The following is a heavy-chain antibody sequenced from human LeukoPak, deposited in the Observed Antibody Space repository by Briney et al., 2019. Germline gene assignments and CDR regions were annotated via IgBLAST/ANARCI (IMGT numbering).Heavy chain of an antibody. J-gene: IGHJ4*02. D-gene: IGHD4-17*01. V-gene: IGHV4-39*01. CDR2: IYYRGST. CDR3: ARYRAYGAYLRSFDF. Sequence: PSETLSLTCTVSGDSISNTNYYWGWIRQPPGKGLEWIGSIYYRGSTFYNPSLKSRVTISIATSKNQVTLKLNSVTAADTAVYYCARYRAYGAYLRSFDFWGQGTLVTVSS. CDR1: GDSISNTNYY.